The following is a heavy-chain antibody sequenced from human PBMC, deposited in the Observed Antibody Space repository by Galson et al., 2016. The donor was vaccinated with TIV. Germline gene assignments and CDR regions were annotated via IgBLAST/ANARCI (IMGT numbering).Heavy chain of an antibody. J-gene: IGHJ4*02. D-gene: IGHD2-2*02. CDR1: GFTFSNFA. CDR2: IIESGRTI. V-gene: IGHV3-48*03. CDR3: ARGRGYCSTTSCYMDY. Sequence: SLRLSCAASGFTFSNFAMLWVRQAPGKGLEWVSYIIESGRTIYYADSVKGRFTISRDNAKNSLYLQMNSLRAEDTAVYYCARGRGYCSTTSCYMDYWGQGTLVTVSS.